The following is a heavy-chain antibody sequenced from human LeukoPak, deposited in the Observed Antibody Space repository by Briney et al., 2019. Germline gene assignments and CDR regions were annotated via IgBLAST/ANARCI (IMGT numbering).Heavy chain of an antibody. V-gene: IGHV4-34*01. J-gene: IGHJ4*02. D-gene: IGHD3-22*01. CDR3: ARLYYDSTYFDY. CDR1: GFTFSSYW. Sequence: PGGSLRLSCAASGFTFSSYWMTWVRQPPGKGLEWIGEINHSGSTNYNPSLKSRVTISVDTSKNQFSLKLSSVTAADTAVYYCARLYYDSTYFDYWGQGTLVTVSS. CDR2: INHSGST.